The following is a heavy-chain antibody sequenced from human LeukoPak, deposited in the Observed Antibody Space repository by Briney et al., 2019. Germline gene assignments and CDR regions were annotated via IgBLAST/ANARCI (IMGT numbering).Heavy chain of an antibody. CDR2: ISYDGSNK. CDR1: GFTFSSYA. J-gene: IGHJ4*02. V-gene: IGHV3-30-3*01. CDR3: ASSSSSPKNDY. Sequence: GGSLRLSCAASGFTFSSYAMHWVRQAPGKGLEWVAVISYDGSNKYYADSVKGRFTISRDNAKNSLYLQMNSLRAEDTAVYYCASSSSSPKNDYWGQGTLVTVSS. D-gene: IGHD6-13*01.